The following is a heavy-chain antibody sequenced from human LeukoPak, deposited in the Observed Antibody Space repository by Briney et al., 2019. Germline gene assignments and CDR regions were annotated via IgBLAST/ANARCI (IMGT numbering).Heavy chain of an antibody. D-gene: IGHD1-26*01. CDR3: ARDLTSVGATSPAYDI. CDR1: GFTVSSSY. CDR2: IYSGGST. J-gene: IGHJ3*02. V-gene: IGHV3-66*01. Sequence: PGGSLRLSCAASGFTVSSSYMSWVRQAPGKGLEWVSVIYSGGSTYYADSVKGRFTISRDNSKNTLYLQMNSLRAEDTAVYYCARDLTSVGATSPAYDIWGQGTMVTVSS.